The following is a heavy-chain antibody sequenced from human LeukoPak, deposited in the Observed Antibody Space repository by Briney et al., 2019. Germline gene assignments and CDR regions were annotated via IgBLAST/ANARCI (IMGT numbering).Heavy chain of an antibody. V-gene: IGHV4-59*08. Sequence: PSDTLSLTCTVSGGSISSFYWSWLRQPPGKGLEWIGYIYYSGSTNYHPSLKSRVTISVDTSKNQFSLKMRSVTAADTAVYYCARQGMNTATFDYWGQGTLVTVSS. J-gene: IGHJ4*02. CDR1: GGSISSFY. CDR3: ARQGMNTATFDY. D-gene: IGHD4-17*01. CDR2: IYYSGST.